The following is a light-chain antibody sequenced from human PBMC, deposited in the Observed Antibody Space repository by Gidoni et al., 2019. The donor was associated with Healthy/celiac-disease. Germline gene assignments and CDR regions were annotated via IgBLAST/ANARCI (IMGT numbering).Light chain of an antibody. J-gene: IGLJ1*01. CDR2: RNN. Sequence: QSVLTQPPSASGTPAQRVTISCSGSSSNIGSNYVYWYQQLPGTAPKLLIYRNNQRPSGVPDRFSGSKSGTSASLAISGLRSEDEADYYCAAWDDSLSGLVFGTGTKVTVL. CDR1: SSNIGSNY. V-gene: IGLV1-47*01. CDR3: AAWDDSLSGLV.